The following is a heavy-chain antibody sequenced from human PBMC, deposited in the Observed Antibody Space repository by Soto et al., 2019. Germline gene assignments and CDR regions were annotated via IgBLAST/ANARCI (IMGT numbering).Heavy chain of an antibody. CDR2: IYSSVST. CDR1: GGSISSSSYY. CDR3: ARHVGDIVLRVYHINKGYFDV. J-gene: IGHJ4*02. Sequence: PSETLSLTCTVSGGSISSSSYYWGWIRQPPGKALEWIGRIYSSVSTYYNPSLQSRVTISADTSKNQFSLKLSSVTAAATAVYDWARHVGDIVLRVYHINKGYFDVWREGALDSVSS. V-gene: IGHV4-39*01. D-gene: IGHD2-8*01.